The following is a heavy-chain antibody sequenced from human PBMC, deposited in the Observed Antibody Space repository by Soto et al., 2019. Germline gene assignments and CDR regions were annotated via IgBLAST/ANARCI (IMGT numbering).Heavy chain of an antibody. CDR2: ISAYNGNT. CDR3: ARDTAMALPDA. D-gene: IGHD5-18*01. J-gene: IGHJ4*02. V-gene: IGHV1-18*01. CDR1: GYTFTSYG. Sequence: GASVKVSCKASGYTFTSYGISWVRQAPGQGHEWMGWISAYNGNTNYAQKLQGRVTMTTDTPTSTAYMELRSLRSDDTAVYYCARDTAMALPDAWGQGTLVTVSS.